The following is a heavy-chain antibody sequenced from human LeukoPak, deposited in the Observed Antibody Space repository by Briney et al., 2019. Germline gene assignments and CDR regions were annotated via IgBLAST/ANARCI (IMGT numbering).Heavy chain of an antibody. Sequence: SETLSLTCTVSGDSISSSSYYWGWIRQPPGKGLEWIGSIYYSGSTYYNPSLKSRVTISVDTSKNQFSLKLSSVTAADTAVYYCQGIVGATDFDYWGQETLVTVSS. CDR3: QGIVGATDFDY. CDR1: GDSISSSSYY. V-gene: IGHV4-39*07. CDR2: IYYSGST. D-gene: IGHD1-26*01. J-gene: IGHJ4*02.